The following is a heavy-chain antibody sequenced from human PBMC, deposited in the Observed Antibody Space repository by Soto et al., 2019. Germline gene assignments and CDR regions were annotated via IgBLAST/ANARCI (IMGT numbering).Heavy chain of an antibody. D-gene: IGHD3-10*01. J-gene: IGHJ5*02. CDR3: DNLSYYGPGSYYTHNWFDT. V-gene: IGHV1-69*13. Sequence: ASVKVSCKASGGTFSSYAISWVRQAPGQGLEWMGGIIPIFGTANYAQKFQGRVTITADESTSTAYMELSSLRSEDTAVYYCDNLSYYGPGSYYTHNWFDTWGQGTLVTVSS. CDR1: GGTFSSYA. CDR2: IIPIFGTA.